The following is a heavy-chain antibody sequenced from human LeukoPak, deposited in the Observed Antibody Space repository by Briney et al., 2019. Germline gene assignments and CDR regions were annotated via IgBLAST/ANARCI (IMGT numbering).Heavy chain of an antibody. V-gene: IGHV3-21*01. CDR2: ISTSSTYI. CDR3: ARAPAWELLDAFDI. D-gene: IGHD1-26*01. J-gene: IGHJ3*02. Sequence: GGSLRLSCGASGFTFSAYTMNWVRQAPGKGLEWVSSISTSSTYIYQADSVKGRFTISRDNAKNSLYLQMNSLRAEDTAVYYCARAPAWELLDAFDIWGQGTMVTVSS. CDR1: GFTFSAYT.